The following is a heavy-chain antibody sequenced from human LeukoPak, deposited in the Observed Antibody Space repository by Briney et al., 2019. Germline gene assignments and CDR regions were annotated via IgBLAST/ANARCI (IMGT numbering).Heavy chain of an antibody. CDR2: IKSKTGGGTT. CDR3: TTKDV. J-gene: IGHJ6*02. V-gene: IGHV3-15*01. Sequence: GGSLRLSCAASEFTFSNAWMSWVRQAPGKGLEWVGRIKSKTGGGTTDYAAPVKGRFTVSRDDSENTLYLQMNSLTTEDTAVYYCTTKDVWGQGTTVTVS. CDR1: EFTFSNAW.